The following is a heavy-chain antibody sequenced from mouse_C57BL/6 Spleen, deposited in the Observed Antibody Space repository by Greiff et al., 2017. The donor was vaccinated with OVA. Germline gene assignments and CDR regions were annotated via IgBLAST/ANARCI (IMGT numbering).Heavy chain of an antibody. Sequence: QVQLQQPGAELVKPGASVKMSCKASGYTFTSYWLTWVKQRPGQGLEWIGDIYPGSGSTNYNEKFKGKATLTVDTSSSKAYMQRSSLTSEDSAVYYCAREGELGRYYSVDDWGKGTTVTVSS. J-gene: IGHJ4*01. CDR2: IYPGSGST. CDR3: AREGELGRYYSVDD. V-gene: IGHV1-55*01. CDR1: GYTFTSYW. D-gene: IGHD4-1*01.